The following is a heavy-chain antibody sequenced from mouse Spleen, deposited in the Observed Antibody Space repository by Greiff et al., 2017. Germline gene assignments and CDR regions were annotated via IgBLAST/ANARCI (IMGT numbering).Heavy chain of an antibody. CDR3: AINYDYGAMDY. CDR2: FHPYNDDT. Sequence: VMLVESGAELVKPGASVKMSCKASGYTFTTYPIEWMKQNHGKSLEWIGNFHPYNDDTKYNEKFKGKATLTVEKSSSTVYLELSRLTSDDSAVYYCAINYDYGAMDYWGQGTSVTGSS. J-gene: IGHJ4*01. CDR1: GYTFTTYP. V-gene: IGHV1-47*01. D-gene: IGHD2-4*01.